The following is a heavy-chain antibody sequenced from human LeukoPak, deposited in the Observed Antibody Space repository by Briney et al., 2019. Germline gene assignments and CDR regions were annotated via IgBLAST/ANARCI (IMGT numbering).Heavy chain of an antibody. CDR3: AKDWEFCGADCFHGRDV. V-gene: IGHV1-2*02. CDR1: GYTFTDYY. CDR2: INPYTGDT. D-gene: IGHD2-21*02. Sequence: GASVKVSCKSSGYTFTDYYIHWVRQAPGQGLEWMGWINPYTGDTTYVQKFKVRLTVTRATSVTTVYMVLNSLGSDDTAVYYCAKDWEFCGADCFHGRDVWGQGTTV. J-gene: IGHJ6*02.